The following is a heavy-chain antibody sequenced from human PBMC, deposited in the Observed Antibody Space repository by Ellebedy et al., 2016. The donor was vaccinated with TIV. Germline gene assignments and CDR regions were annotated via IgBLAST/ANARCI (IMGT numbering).Heavy chain of an antibody. CDR2: INPSGGST. CDR3: ARYSGSGTYYRNGMDV. J-gene: IGHJ6*02. V-gene: IGHV1-46*04. D-gene: IGHD3-10*01. CDR1: GYTFTSYY. Sequence: AASVKVSCKASGYTFTSYYMHWVRQAPGQGLEWMGIINPSGGSTSYAQKLQGRVTMTRDTSTSTAYMELRSLRSDDTAVYFCARYSGSGTYYRNGMDVWGQGTTVTVSS.